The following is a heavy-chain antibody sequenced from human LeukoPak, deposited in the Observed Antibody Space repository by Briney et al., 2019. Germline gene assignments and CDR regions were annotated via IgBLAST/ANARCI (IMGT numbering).Heavy chain of an antibody. V-gene: IGHV3-23*01. D-gene: IGHD4-23*01. CDR1: GFTFSSYA. CDR2: ISNGGVTT. Sequence: GGSLRLSCAASGFTFSSYAMSWVRQAPGKGLEWVSAISNGGVTTHYADSVKGRFAISRDNSKNTLYLQMNSLRAEDTAVYYCAKGTTTLVVTKIDYWGQGTLVTVSS. CDR3: AKGTTTLVVTKIDY. J-gene: IGHJ4*02.